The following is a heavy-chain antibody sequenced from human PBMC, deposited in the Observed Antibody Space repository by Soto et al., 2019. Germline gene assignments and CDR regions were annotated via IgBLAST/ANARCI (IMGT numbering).Heavy chain of an antibody. CDR1: GFTFSSYT. CDR2: ISSGSNYI. J-gene: IGHJ4*02. V-gene: IGHV3-21*01. Sequence: EVQLVESGGGLVKPGGSLRLSCVASGFTFSSYTMNWVRQAPDKGLEWVSSISSGSNYIYYADSVKGRFTISRDNAKNSLYLQMNSLRAEDTAVYYCARGYGSADYWGQGTLVTVSS. D-gene: IGHD5-18*01. CDR3: ARGYGSADY.